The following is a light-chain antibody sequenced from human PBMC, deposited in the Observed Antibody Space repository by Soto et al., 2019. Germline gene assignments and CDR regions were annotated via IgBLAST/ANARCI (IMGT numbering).Light chain of an antibody. CDR1: QSVSSN. CDR3: QQYTNWPYT. V-gene: IGKV3-15*01. J-gene: IGKJ2*01. CDR2: GAS. Sequence: EIVMTQSPATLSVSPGDRATLSCRASQSVSSNLAWYQQKHGQAPRLLIYGASTRATGIPARFSGSGSGTEFTLTISSLQSEDFAVYYCQQYTNWPYTFGQGTKLEIK.